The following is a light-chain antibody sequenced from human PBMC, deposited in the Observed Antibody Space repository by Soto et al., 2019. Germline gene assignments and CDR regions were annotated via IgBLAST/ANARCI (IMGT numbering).Light chain of an antibody. V-gene: IGKV3-20*01. J-gene: IGKJ1*01. CDR3: YQYASTPPT. CDR1: QSVTNNQ. CDR2: GVS. Sequence: VLYNSPCALSLSPEEGTTLSCRASQSVTNNQLALFRRKPGHAPRLLIWGVSNRATGIPDRFSGSGSGTDFTLTISRLEPEDFVVFYCYQYASTPPTFAQGTKVDI.